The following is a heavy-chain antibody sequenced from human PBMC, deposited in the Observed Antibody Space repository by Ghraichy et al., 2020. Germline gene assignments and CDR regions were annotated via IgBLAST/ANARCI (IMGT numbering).Heavy chain of an antibody. J-gene: IGHJ4*02. CDR3: ARSVYFYENSAHRSLDH. CDR1: DDSVSSDSFY. Sequence: SETLSLTCTVSDDSVSSDSFYWSWIRQSPGKGLEWIGHIYYSGSTKYNPSRRNRIIMSVDASKKQLSLKLNSVTAADTAVYYCARSVYFYENSAHRSLDHWGQGILVAVSS. CDR2: IYYSGST. D-gene: IGHD3-22*01. V-gene: IGHV4-61*01.